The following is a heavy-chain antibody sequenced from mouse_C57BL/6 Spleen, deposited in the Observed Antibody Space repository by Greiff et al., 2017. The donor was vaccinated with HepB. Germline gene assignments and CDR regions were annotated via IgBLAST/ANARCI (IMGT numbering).Heavy chain of an antibody. D-gene: IGHD1-2*01. J-gene: IGHJ3*01. CDR2: FYPGSGSI. V-gene: IGHV1-62-2*01. Sequence: QVQLQQSGAELVKPGASVKLSCKASGYTFTEYTIHWVKQRSGQGLEWIGWFYPGSGSIKYNEKFKDKDTLTADKSSSTVYMARSRLTSEDSAVYFCARHEVGLRHFAYWGQGTLVTVSA. CDR3: ARHEVGLRHFAY. CDR1: GYTFTEYT.